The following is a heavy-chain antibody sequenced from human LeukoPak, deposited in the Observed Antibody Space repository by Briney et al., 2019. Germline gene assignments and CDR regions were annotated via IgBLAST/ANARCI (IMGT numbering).Heavy chain of an antibody. Sequence: GGSLRLSCAASRFTFTIYGMSWVRQAPGKGLEWVSVISGSGHSTYYADSVKGRCTISRDNSKNTLYLQMNSLRAEDTAVYYCASLRPISRQYFDYWGQGTLVTVSS. J-gene: IGHJ4*02. CDR1: RFTFTIYG. CDR2: ISGSGHST. D-gene: IGHD3-16*01. V-gene: IGHV3-23*01. CDR3: ASLRPISRQYFDY.